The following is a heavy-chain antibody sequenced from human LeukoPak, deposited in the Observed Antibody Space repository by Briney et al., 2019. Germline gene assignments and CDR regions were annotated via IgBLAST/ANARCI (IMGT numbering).Heavy chain of an antibody. CDR1: GYTFTDYY. J-gene: IGHJ4*02. D-gene: IGHD6-13*01. CDR2: TNPYSGAT. V-gene: IGHV1-2*02. Sequence: ASVKVSCKASGYTFTDYYIHWVRQAPGHGLEWMGWTNPYSGATNYAQNFQGRVTMTWDTSISTAYMDLSRLTSDDTAVYYCARAPLAAAGELDSWGQGTLVTVSS. CDR3: ARAPLAAAGELDS.